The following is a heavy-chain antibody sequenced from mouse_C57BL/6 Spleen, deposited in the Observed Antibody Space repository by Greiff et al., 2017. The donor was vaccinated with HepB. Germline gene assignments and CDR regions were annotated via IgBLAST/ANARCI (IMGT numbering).Heavy chain of an antibody. CDR2: ISSGSSTI. D-gene: IGHD1-1*01. CDR1: GFTFSDYG. Sequence: EVKVVESGGGLVKPGGSLKLSCAASGFTFSDYGMHWVRQAPEKGLEWVAYISSGSSTIYYADTVKGRFTISRDNAKNTLFLQMTSLRSEDTAMYYCATKGTVVAPFDYWGQGTTLTVSS. J-gene: IGHJ2*01. CDR3: ATKGTVVAPFDY. V-gene: IGHV5-17*01.